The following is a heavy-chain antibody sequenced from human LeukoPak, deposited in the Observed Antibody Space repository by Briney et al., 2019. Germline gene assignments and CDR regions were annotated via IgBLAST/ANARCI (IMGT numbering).Heavy chain of an antibody. Sequence: SETLSLTCTVSGGSISNYYWSWIRQPPAKGLEWMGFMYYSGRTNYSPSLKSRVTMSVDTSKSQFSLRLSSVTAADTAVYYCARAGYTYGFDYWGQGSLVTVSS. D-gene: IGHD5-18*01. CDR3: ARAGYTYGFDY. CDR1: GGSISNYY. J-gene: IGHJ4*02. CDR2: MYYSGRT. V-gene: IGHV4-59*03.